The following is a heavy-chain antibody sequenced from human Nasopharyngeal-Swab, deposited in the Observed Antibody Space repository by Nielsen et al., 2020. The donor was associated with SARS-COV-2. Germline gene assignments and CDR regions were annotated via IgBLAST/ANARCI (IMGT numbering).Heavy chain of an antibody. V-gene: IGHV3-21*01. J-gene: IGHJ6*02. CDR2: ISSSSSYI. Sequence: GESLKISCAASGFTFSSYSMNWVRQAPGKGLEWVSSISSSSSYIYYADSVKGRFTISRDKAKNTLYLQMNSLRAEDTAVYYCARGKYYSSTSCYGRGDYYYYGMDIWGQGTMVTVSS. D-gene: IGHD2-2*01. CDR3: ARGKYYSSTSCYGRGDYYYYGMDI. CDR1: GFTFSSYS.